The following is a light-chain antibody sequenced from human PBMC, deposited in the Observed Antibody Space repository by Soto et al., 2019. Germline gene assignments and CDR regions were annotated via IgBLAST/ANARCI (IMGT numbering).Light chain of an antibody. V-gene: IGKV1-33*01. CDR1: QDISNY. J-gene: IGKJ3*01. Sequence: DIQMTQSPSSLSASVGDRATITCQASQDISNYLNWYQQKPGKAPKLLIYDASNLETGVPSRFSGSGSGTDFTFTISSLQPEDIATYYCQQYDNLPPIFGPGTKVDIK. CDR2: DAS. CDR3: QQYDNLPPI.